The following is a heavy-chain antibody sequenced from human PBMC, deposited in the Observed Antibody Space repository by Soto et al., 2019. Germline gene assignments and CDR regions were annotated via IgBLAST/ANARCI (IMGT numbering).Heavy chain of an antibody. CDR1: GGTFSSYA. D-gene: IGHD3-22*01. V-gene: IGHV1-69*01. CDR2: IIPIFGTA. CDR3: ARDYDSSGYYYHWFDP. Sequence: QVQLVQSGAEVKKPGSSVKVSCKASGGTFSSYAISWVRQAPGQGLEWMGGIIPIFGTANYAQKFQGRVTITADESTSTAYMELSSLRSEDTAVYYCARDYDSSGYYYHWFDPWGQGTLVTVSS. J-gene: IGHJ5*02.